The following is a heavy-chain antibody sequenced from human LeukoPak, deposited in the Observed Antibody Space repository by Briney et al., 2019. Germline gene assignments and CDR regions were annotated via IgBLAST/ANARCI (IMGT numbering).Heavy chain of an antibody. V-gene: IGHV3-20*04. Sequence: PGGSLRLSCAASGFTFDDYGMSWVRQAPGKGLEWVSGINWNGGSTGYADSVKGRFTISRDNSKNTLYLQMNSLRAEDTAVYYCASDNYGHFDFWGQGTLVTVSS. J-gene: IGHJ4*02. D-gene: IGHD3-10*01. CDR1: GFTFDDYG. CDR2: INWNGGST. CDR3: ASDNYGHFDF.